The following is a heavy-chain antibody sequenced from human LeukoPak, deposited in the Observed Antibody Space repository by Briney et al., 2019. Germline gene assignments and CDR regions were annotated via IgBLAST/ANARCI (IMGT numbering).Heavy chain of an antibody. CDR1: GFTFSSYG. V-gene: IGHV3-30*18. D-gene: IGHD2-15*01. CDR3: AKERCSGGSCYYY. CDR2: ISYDGSNK. Sequence: GGSLRLSCAASGFTFSSYGMRWVRQAPGKGLEWVAVISYDGSNKYYADSVKGRFTISRDNSKNTLYLQMNSLRAEDTAVCYCAKERCSGGSCYYYWGQGTLVTVSS. J-gene: IGHJ4*02.